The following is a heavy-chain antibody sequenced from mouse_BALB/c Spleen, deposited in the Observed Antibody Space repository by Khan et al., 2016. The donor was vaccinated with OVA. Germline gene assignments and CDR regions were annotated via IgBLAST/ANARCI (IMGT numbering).Heavy chain of an antibody. D-gene: IGHD1-1*02. Sequence: EVELVESGGGLVKPGGSLKLSCAASGFTFSDYYMYWVRQTPEKRLEWVETISDGGSYTYYPDSVKGRFTISRDNAKNNLYLQMSSLKSEDTAMYYCARAGYGGFAYWGQGTLVTVSA. J-gene: IGHJ3*01. CDR2: ISDGGSYT. CDR1: GFTFSDYY. CDR3: ARAGYGGFAY. V-gene: IGHV5-4*02.